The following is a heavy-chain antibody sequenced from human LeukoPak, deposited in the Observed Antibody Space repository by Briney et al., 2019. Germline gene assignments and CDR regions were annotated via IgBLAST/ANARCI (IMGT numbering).Heavy chain of an antibody. CDR1: GGSFSGYY. Sequence: PSETLSLTCAVYGGSFSGYYWSWIRQPPGKGLEWIGEINHSGSTNYNPSLKSRVTISVDTSKNQFSLKLSSVTAADTAVYYCASSPLLAYCGGDCYAFDYWGQGTLVTVSS. D-gene: IGHD2-21*02. J-gene: IGHJ4*02. CDR2: INHSGST. V-gene: IGHV4-34*01. CDR3: ASSPLLAYCGGDCYAFDY.